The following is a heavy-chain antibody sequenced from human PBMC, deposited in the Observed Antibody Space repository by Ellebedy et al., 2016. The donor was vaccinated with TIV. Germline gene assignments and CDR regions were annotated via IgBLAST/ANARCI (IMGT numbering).Heavy chain of an antibody. J-gene: IGHJ5*02. Sequence: MPSETLSLTCAISGASVSSNSATWNWIRQSPSSGLEWLGRTYYRSKWYNDYAVSVKSRITIKSDTSKNQFSLQLNSVTPEDTAVYYCARVEENSSGWLSWFDPWGQGTLVTVSS. CDR1: GASVSSNSAT. V-gene: IGHV6-1*01. CDR3: ARVEENSSGWLSWFDP. D-gene: IGHD6-19*01. CDR2: TYYRSKWYN.